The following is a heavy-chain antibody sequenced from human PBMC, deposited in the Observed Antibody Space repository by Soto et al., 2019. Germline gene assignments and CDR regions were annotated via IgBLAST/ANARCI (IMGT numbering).Heavy chain of an antibody. J-gene: IGHJ4*02. D-gene: IGHD6-13*01. CDR2: IYYSGST. CDR1: GGSISSSSYY. V-gene: IGHV4-39*01. CDR3: ARRVYSGSSWFFDY. Sequence: XXTLSLPCTVSGGSISSSSYYWGFIRQPPGKGLEWIGSIYYSGSTYYNPSLKSRVTISVDTSKNQFSLKLSSVTDADTAVYYCARRVYSGSSWFFDYWGQGTLVTVSS.